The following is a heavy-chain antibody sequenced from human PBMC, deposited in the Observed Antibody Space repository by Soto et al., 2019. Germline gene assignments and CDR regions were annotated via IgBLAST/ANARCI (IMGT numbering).Heavy chain of an antibody. J-gene: IGHJ5*02. CDR3: ARIPRSDIFGVRNIVENWFDP. CDR1: GFNFANFG. D-gene: IGHD3-3*02. Sequence: GGSLRLSCAASGFNFANFGMSWVRQAPGKGLQRVASITHNNGATYYADSVKGRFSVSRDNSRNAMYLQMKGLGVDDTAVYFCARIPRSDIFGVRNIVENWFDPWGQGSLVTVSS. CDR2: ITHNNGAT. V-gene: IGHV3-23*01.